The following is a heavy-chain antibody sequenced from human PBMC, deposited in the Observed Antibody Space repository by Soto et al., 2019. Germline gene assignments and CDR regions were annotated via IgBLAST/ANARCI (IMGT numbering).Heavy chain of an antibody. CDR2: ISYDGSTK. CDR1: GFTFSSYG. Sequence: GGSLRLSCAASGFTFSSYGMHWVRQAPGKGLEWVAVISYDGSTKYYADSVKGGFTISRDNSKNTLYLQMNSLRAEDTAVYYCAKAYDRYRGYGRYYYYGMDVWGQGTTVTVSS. V-gene: IGHV3-30*18. D-gene: IGHD5-12*01. J-gene: IGHJ6*02. CDR3: AKAYDRYRGYGRYYYYGMDV.